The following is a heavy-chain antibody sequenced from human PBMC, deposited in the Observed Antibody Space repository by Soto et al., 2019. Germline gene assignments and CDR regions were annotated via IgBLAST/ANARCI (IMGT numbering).Heavy chain of an antibody. J-gene: IGHJ4*02. D-gene: IGHD3-16*01. CDR1: GFTFSNYI. V-gene: IGHV3-21*06. Sequence: PRGSLRLSCTASGFTFSNYIMTWVRQPPGKGLEWVASLSSGSRYVYYADSVKGRFTISRDDARNSVFLQMNNVRAEDAAVYSCVRGGSSRSYWGRGTLVTV. CDR3: VRGGSSRSY. CDR2: LSSGSRYV.